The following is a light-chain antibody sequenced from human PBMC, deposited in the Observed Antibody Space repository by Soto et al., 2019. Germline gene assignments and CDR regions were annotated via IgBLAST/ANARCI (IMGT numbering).Light chain of an antibody. Sequence: EIVLTQSPATLSLSPGERATLSCRASQSVSSYLAWYQQKPGQAPRLLIYDASNRATGIPARFSGSGSGTGFTLTISSLEPEDFAVYYCQLRSNWSLTFGGGTKVEIK. CDR2: DAS. V-gene: IGKV3-11*01. CDR3: QLRSNWSLT. J-gene: IGKJ4*01. CDR1: QSVSSY.